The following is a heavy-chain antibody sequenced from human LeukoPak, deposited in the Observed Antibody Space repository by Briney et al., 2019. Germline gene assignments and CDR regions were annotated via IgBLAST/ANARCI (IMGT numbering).Heavy chain of an antibody. J-gene: IGHJ3*02. CDR1: GGSISSNTYF. CDR2: IYYGGST. V-gene: IGHV4-39*01. CDR3: ARAYYYASSAFDI. D-gene: IGHD3-22*01. Sequence: SETLSLTCTVSGGSISSNTYFWHWVRQPPGKMLVCIGSIYYGGSTYYNPSLKSRVIISVDTSKNQFSLKLSSVTAADTAVYYCARAYYYASSAFDIWGQGTMVTVSS.